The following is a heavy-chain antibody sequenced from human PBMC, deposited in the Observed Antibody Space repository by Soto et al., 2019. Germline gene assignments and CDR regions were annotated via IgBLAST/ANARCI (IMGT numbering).Heavy chain of an antibody. CDR3: ARGMDRNIGLFDL. CDR1: GGSMSGLY. V-gene: IGHV4-59*11. CDR2: VYSNGAT. J-gene: IGHJ5*02. Sequence: QVQLQEAGPGLVKPSETLYITCSVSGGSMSGLYWSWIRQSPLKGLEWIGYVYSNGATNYNPSFKGRVTLSVDTSRNQFSLKFISLSAGETAVYFCARGMDRNIGLFDLGGQGHLITVSP. D-gene: IGHD3-16*01.